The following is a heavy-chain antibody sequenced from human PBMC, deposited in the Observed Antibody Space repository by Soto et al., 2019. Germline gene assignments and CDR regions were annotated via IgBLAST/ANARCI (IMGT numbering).Heavy chain of an antibody. CDR3: ATPPGGGGY. CDR2: IYSGGYT. V-gene: IGHV3-53*01. CDR1: GFTVSNNY. D-gene: IGHD3-10*01. J-gene: IGHJ4*02. Sequence: EVQLVESGGGLIQPGGSLRLSCAVSGFTVSNNYMSWVRQAPGKGLEGVSVIYSGGYTAYGDSVKGRFTISRDNSKNTLIPQKNSPGAEPPAVVCWATPPGGGGYWGQGTLVTVSS.